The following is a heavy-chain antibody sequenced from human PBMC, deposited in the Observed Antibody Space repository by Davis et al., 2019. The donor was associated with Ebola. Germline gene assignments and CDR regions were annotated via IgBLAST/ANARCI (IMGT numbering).Heavy chain of an antibody. D-gene: IGHD1-26*01. CDR1: GGTFSSYA. CDR3: ARDSWGFGIGETAG. J-gene: IGHJ4*02. V-gene: IGHV1-69*13. Sequence: AASVKVSCKASGGTFSSYAISWVRRAPGQGLGWMGGIIPIFGTANYAQKFQGRVTITADESTSTAYMELSSLRSEDTAVYYCARDSWGFGIGETAGWGQGTLVTVSS. CDR2: IIPIFGTA.